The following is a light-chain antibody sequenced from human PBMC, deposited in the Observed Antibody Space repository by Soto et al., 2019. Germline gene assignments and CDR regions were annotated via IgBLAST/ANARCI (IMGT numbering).Light chain of an antibody. Sequence: LILTQSPGTLSLSPGERATLSCRASESVRNNSLAWYQQHPGQAPRLLIFSASSRATGIPDRFTGTGSGADFSLPISRLEPDDSAVYFCHHYGYGADTFGQGTKLEIK. V-gene: IGKV3-20*01. CDR1: ESVRNNS. CDR3: HHYGYGADT. J-gene: IGKJ2*01. CDR2: SAS.